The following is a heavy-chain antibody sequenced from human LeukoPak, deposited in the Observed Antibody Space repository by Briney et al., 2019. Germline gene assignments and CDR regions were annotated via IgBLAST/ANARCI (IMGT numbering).Heavy chain of an antibody. V-gene: IGHV4-59*01. Sequence: SETLSLTCTVSGVSISSYYWSWIRQPPGKGLEWIGYIYYSGSTNYNPSLKSRVTISVDTSKNQFSLKLSSVTAADTAVYYCARQVYVRYNWFDPWGQGTLVTVSS. CDR1: GVSISSYY. CDR2: IYYSGST. J-gene: IGHJ5*02. D-gene: IGHD2-8*01. CDR3: ARQVYVRYNWFDP.